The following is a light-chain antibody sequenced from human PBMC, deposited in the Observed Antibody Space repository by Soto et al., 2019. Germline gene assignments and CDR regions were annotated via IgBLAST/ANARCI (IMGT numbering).Light chain of an antibody. V-gene: IGKV3-11*01. CDR1: QSVSSY. CDR2: DAS. CDR3: QQRGNWPYT. J-gene: IGKJ2*01. Sequence: EIVLTQSPATLSLSPGERATLSCRASQSVSSYLAWYQQRPGQAPRLLIYDASNRATAVPARFSGSGSGTDFPLTISSLEPEDFAVYYCQQRGNWPYTFGQGTNLEIK.